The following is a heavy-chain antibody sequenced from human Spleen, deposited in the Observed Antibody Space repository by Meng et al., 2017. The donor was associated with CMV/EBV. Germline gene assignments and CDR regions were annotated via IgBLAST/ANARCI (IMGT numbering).Heavy chain of an antibody. CDR3: ARTYSGSYFNWFDP. CDR2: INHSGST. CDR1: GGSFSGYS. Sequence: VSGGSFSGYSWSWIRQPPGKGLEWIGEINHSGSTNYNPSLKSRVTISVDTSKNQFSLKLSSVTAADTAVYYCARTYSGSYFNWFDPWGQGTLVTVSS. V-gene: IGHV4-34*01. D-gene: IGHD1-26*01. J-gene: IGHJ5*02.